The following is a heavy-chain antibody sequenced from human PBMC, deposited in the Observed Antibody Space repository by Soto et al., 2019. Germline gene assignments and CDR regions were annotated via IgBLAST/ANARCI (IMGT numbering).Heavy chain of an antibody. CDR1: GFTFSSYS. D-gene: IGHD5-12*01. CDR3: ARDRVMWLRSYYFDY. Sequence: EVQLVESGGGLVQPGGSLRLSCAASGFTFSSYSMNWVRQAPGKGLEWVSYISSSSSTIYYADSVKGRFTISRDNAKNSLYLQMNSLRAEDTAVYYCARDRVMWLRSYYFDYWGQGTLVTVSS. J-gene: IGHJ4*02. CDR2: ISSSSSTI. V-gene: IGHV3-48*01.